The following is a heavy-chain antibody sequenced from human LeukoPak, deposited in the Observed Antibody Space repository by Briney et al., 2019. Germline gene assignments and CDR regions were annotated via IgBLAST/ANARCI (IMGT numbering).Heavy chain of an antibody. CDR3: ARDTGGGYFDY. D-gene: IGHD1-26*01. CDR1: GGTFSSYA. Sequence: ASVRVSCKASGGTFSSYAISWVRQAPGQGLEWMGGIIPIFGTANYAQKFQGRVTITADKSTSTAYMELSSLRSEDTAVYYCARDTGGGYFDYWGQGNLVTVSS. J-gene: IGHJ4*02. CDR2: IIPIFGTA. V-gene: IGHV1-69*06.